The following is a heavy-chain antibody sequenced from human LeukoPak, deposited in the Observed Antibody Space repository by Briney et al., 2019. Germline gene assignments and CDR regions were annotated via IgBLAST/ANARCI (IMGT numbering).Heavy chain of an antibody. CDR3: ARDSHFLEWFSDYGMDV. Sequence: SETLSLTCTVSGGSISSGGYYWSWIRQHPGKGLEWIGYIYYSGSTYYNPSLKSRVTISVDTSKNQFSLKLSSVTAADTAVYYCARDSHFLEWFSDYGMDVWGQGTTVTVSS. J-gene: IGHJ6*02. V-gene: IGHV4-31*03. D-gene: IGHD3-3*01. CDR1: GGSISSGGYY. CDR2: IYYSGST.